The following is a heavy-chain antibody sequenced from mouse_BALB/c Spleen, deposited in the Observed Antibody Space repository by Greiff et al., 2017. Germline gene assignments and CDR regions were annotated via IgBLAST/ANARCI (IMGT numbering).Heavy chain of an antibody. J-gene: IGHJ3*01. D-gene: IGHD2-3*01. V-gene: IGHV14-3*02. CDR2: IDPANGNT. CDR1: GFNIKDTY. Sequence: VQLKESGAELVKPGASVKLSCTASGFNIKDTYMHWVKQRPEQGLEWIGRIDPANGNTKYDPKFQGKATITADTSSNTAYLQLSSLTSEDTAVYYCANCDGYTAWFAYWGQGTLVTVSA. CDR3: ANCDGYTAWFAY.